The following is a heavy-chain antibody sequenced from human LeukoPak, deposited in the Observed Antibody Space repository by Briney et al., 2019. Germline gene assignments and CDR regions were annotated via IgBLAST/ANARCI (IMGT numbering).Heavy chain of an antibody. Sequence: GESLKISCKGSGYSFTSYWIGWVRQMPGKGLEWMGIIYPGDSDTSYSPSFQGQVTISADKSISTAYLQWSSLKASDTAMYYCARQDRYCTNGVCYLDAFDIWGQGTMVTVSS. CDR3: ARQDRYCTNGVCYLDAFDI. J-gene: IGHJ3*02. V-gene: IGHV5-51*01. CDR1: GYSFTSYW. D-gene: IGHD2-8*01. CDR2: IYPGDSDT.